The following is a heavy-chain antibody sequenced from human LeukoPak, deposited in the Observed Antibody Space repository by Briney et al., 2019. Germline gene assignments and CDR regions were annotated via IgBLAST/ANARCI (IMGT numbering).Heavy chain of an antibody. V-gene: IGHV1-46*01. Sequence: ASVKVSCKASGYTFTSYYMHWVRQAPGQGLEWMGIINPSGGSTSYAQKFQGRVTMTRDTSTSTVYMELSSLRSEDTAVYYCASPGRNYYDSSGYYYAFDIWGQGTKVTVSS. D-gene: IGHD3-22*01. CDR3: ASPGRNYYDSSGYYYAFDI. J-gene: IGHJ3*02. CDR1: GYTFTSYY. CDR2: INPSGGST.